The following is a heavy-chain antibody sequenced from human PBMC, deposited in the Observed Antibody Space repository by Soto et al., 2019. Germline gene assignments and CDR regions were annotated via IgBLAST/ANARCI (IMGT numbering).Heavy chain of an antibody. J-gene: IGHJ5*02. CDR2: IYYSGST. D-gene: IGHD6-13*01. CDR3: ARLAAAGMNNWFDP. Sequence: SETLSLTCTVSGGSISSYYWSWIRQPPGKGLEWIGYIYYSGSTNYNPSLKSRVTISVDTSKNQFSLKLSSVTAADTAVYCCARLAAAGMNNWFDPWGQGTPVTVSS. CDR1: GGSISSYY. V-gene: IGHV4-59*08.